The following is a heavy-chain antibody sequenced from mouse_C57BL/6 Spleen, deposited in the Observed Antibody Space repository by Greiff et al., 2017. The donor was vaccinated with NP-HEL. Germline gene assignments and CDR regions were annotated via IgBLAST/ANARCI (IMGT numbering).Heavy chain of an antibody. CDR1: GYTFTSYW. D-gene: IGHD1-1*01. J-gene: IGHJ4*01. V-gene: IGHV1-64*01. CDR2: IHPNSGST. CDR3: ARDYGSSSYAMDY. Sequence: QVQLQQPGAELVKPGASVKLSCKASGYTFTSYWMHWVKQRPGQGLEWIGMIHPNSGSTNYNEKFKSKATLTVDKSSSTAYMQLSSLTSEDSAVYFLARDYGSSSYAMDYWGQGTSVTVSS.